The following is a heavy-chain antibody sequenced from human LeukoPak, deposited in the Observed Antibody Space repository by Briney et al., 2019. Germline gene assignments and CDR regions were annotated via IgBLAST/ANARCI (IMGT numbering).Heavy chain of an antibody. CDR2: ISDSGST. V-gene: IGHV4-59*01. D-gene: IGHD6-13*01. CDR3: ATPPHNHSWYKLIY. CDR1: GDSITLFY. Sequence: SETLSLTCTVSGDSITLFYWSWIRQSPGKGLEWIGFISDSGSTKYNPSLESRATISLDTSKSQFSLKLTSVTAADTAIYYCATPPHNHSWYKLIYWGQGTLVTVSS. J-gene: IGHJ4*02.